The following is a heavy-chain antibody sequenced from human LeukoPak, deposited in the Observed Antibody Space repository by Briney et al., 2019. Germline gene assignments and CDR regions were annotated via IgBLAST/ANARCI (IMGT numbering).Heavy chain of an antibody. CDR1: GFPFSDYN. D-gene: IGHD3-9*01. J-gene: IGHJ6*02. Sequence: PGGSLRLSFAASGFPFSDYNMNWVRPAPGKGLEWVSYITNGGSTIHHADSVKGRFTISRDNAKKTLYLQMNSLRAEDTAVYYCARSIGLTGGGVDVWGQGTTVTVSS. V-gene: IGHV3-11*01. CDR2: ITNGGSTI. CDR3: ARSIGLTGGGVDV.